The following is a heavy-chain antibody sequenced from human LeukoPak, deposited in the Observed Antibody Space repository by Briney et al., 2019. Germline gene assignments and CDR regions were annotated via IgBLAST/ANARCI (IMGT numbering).Heavy chain of an antibody. CDR1: GFTFRTFA. Sequence: PGGSLRLSCAASGFTFRTFAMDWVRQAPGKGLEWVAAIWFDGTEGPDKNYADSVRGRFLISRDDSKNTLYLQMNSLRADDTAVYYCARDGGKSPYSTTWWYYFDYWGQGTLVTVSS. V-gene: IGHV3-33*01. D-gene: IGHD2-15*01. CDR3: ARDGGKSPYSTTWWYYFDY. CDR2: IWFDGTEGPDK. J-gene: IGHJ4*02.